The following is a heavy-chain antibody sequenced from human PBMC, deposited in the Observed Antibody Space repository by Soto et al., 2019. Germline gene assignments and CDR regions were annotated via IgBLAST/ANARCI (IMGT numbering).Heavy chain of an antibody. V-gene: IGHV3-74*01. Sequence: GGSLRLSCAASGFIFKMYWMHWVRQTPGKGLVWISRIYNDGSYTDYADSVRGRFTISRDNVNDTLYLQMNNLRAEDSGLYYCTRGPRPISTGTGAYWGQGTQVTVS. D-gene: IGHD3-10*01. CDR3: TRGPRPISTGTGAY. J-gene: IGHJ4*02. CDR1: GFIFKMYW. CDR2: IYNDGSYT.